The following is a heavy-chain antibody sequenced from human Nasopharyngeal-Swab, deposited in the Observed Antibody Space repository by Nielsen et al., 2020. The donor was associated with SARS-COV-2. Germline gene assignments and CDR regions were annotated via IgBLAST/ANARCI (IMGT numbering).Heavy chain of an antibody. CDR2: ISIRGVTT. CDR1: GFSFRDHA. V-gene: IGHV3-23*01. CDR3: ANEEVPNDY. J-gene: IGHJ4*02. Sequence: GESLKISCEVSGFSFRDHAMSWVRQAPGKGLEWVSGISIRGVTTYYADSVKGRLTISRDNSKNTVYLDMNSLRAEDTAVYYCANEEVPNDYWGQGTLVTVSS.